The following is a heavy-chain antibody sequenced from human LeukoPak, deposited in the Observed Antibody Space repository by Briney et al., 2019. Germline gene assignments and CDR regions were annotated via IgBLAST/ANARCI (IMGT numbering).Heavy chain of an antibody. CDR1: GASIGSYF. J-gene: IGHJ5*01. Sequence: PSETLSLTCTVSGASIGSYFWSWIRQPPGKGLEWIGYIYYGGGTNYNPSFESRITISVDTSKNRISLNLTSVTASDTAIYYCARERGDYDSGNWFDSWGQGTQVTVSS. V-gene: IGHV4-59*01. CDR2: IYYGGGT. D-gene: IGHD4-17*01. CDR3: ARERGDYDSGNWFDS.